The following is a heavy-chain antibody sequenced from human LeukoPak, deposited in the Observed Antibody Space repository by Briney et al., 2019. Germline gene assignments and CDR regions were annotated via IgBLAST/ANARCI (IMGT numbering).Heavy chain of an antibody. V-gene: IGHV4-39*02. Sequence: SQTLSLTCSVSGGSIASSSYYWGWIRQPPGKGLEWIGSVFRTGTTYYSASLKSRVSISVDTSKNDFALKLASVTAADTAMYFCARRVGFYGSGSLNYFDPWGQGILVSVSS. J-gene: IGHJ5*01. CDR1: GGSIASSSYY. CDR2: VFRTGTT. D-gene: IGHD3-10*01. CDR3: ARRVGFYGSGSLNYFDP.